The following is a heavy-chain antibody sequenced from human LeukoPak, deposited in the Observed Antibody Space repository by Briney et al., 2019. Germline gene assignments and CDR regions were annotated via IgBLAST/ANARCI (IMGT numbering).Heavy chain of an antibody. V-gene: IGHV3-53*01. D-gene: IGHD6-13*01. CDR3: ARDSSSWVLN. Sequence: GGSLRLSCAASGFPFSSYSMTWVRQAPGKGLEWVSVIYSGGSTYYADSVKGRFTISRDNSKNTLYLQMNSLRAEDTAVYYCARDSSSWVLNWGQGTLVTVSS. CDR1: GFPFSSYS. CDR2: IYSGGST. J-gene: IGHJ4*02.